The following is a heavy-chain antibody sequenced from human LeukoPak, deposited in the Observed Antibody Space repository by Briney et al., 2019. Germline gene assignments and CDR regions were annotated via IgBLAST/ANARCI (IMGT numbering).Heavy chain of an antibody. D-gene: IGHD3-10*01. CDR3: ARSVNYYGSGSYYDTTGP. J-gene: IGHJ5*02. Sequence: PSETLSLTCTVSGVSISSYYWSWIRQPPGKGLEWIGYIYYSGSTNYNPFLKSRVTISVDTSKNQFSLKLSSVTAADTAVYYCARSVNYYGSGSYYDTTGPWGQGTLVTVSS. CDR2: IYYSGST. CDR1: GVSISSYY. V-gene: IGHV4-59*01.